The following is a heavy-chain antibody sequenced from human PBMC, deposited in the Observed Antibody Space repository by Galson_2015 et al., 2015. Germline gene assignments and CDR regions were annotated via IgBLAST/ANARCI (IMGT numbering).Heavy chain of an antibody. V-gene: IGHV3-15*01. CDR2: IKSNTDGGTT. CDR3: ATVLYSSGLA. Sequence: SLRLSCAASRFTSGNAWMSWGRQAPGPRLEWVGRIKSNTDGGTTDYAAPVKGRFTISRDDSKNTLYLQMNSLETEDTAVYYCATVLYSSGLAWGQGTLVTVSS. D-gene: IGHD6-19*01. CDR1: RFTSGNAW. J-gene: IGHJ5*02.